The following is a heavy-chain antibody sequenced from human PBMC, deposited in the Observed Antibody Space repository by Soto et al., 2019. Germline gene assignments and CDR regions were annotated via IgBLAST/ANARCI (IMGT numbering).Heavy chain of an antibody. Sequence: SETLALTCTVSGTSISSYYWSWIRQPPGKGLEWIANIHYSGTTNYNPSLASRVTLSVDTSKNQFSLKMTSVTAADRAMYFCARYNSYAIDYWGRGTLVTVSS. J-gene: IGHJ4*02. CDR2: IHYSGTT. D-gene: IGHD2-8*01. V-gene: IGHV4-59*01. CDR1: GTSISSYY. CDR3: ARYNSYAIDY.